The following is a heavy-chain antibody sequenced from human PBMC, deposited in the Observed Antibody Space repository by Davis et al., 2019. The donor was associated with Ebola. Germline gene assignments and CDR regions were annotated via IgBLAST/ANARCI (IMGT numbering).Heavy chain of an antibody. CDR3: AAAGDYYYYYMDV. CDR1: GFTFSSYG. J-gene: IGHJ6*03. CDR2: IRYDGSNK. Sequence: GESLKISCAASGFTFSSYGMHWVRQAPGKGLEWVAFIRYDGSNKYYADSVKGRFTISRDNSKNTLYLQMNSLRAEDTAVYYCAAAGDYYYYYMDVWGKGTTVTVSS. D-gene: IGHD6-13*01. V-gene: IGHV3-30*02.